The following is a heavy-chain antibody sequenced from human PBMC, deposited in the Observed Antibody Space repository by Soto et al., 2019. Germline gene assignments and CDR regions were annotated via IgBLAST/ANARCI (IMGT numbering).Heavy chain of an antibody. D-gene: IGHD2-15*01. CDR3: AREDGGFFDY. V-gene: IGHV4-31*03. CDR2: IYYSGST. Sequence: SETLSLTCTVSGGSISSGGYYWSWIRQHPGKGLEWIGYIYYSGSTYYNPSLKSRVTISVDTSKNQFSLKLSSVTAADTAVYYCAREDGGFFDYCRQRPLVPVSS. CDR1: GGSISSGGYY. J-gene: IGHJ4*02.